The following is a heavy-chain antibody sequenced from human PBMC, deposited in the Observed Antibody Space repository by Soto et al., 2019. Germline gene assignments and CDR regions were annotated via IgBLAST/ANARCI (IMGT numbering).Heavy chain of an antibody. V-gene: IGHV3-33*01. D-gene: IGHD4-17*01. Sequence: GGSLRLSCAASGFTFSSYGMHWVRQAPGKGLEWVAVIWYDGSNKYYADSVKGRFTISRDNSKNTLYLQMNSLRAEDTAVYYCARVWDDYGDYYFDYWGQGTLVTVSS. CDR2: IWYDGSNK. CDR3: ARVWDDYGDYYFDY. CDR1: GFTFSSYG. J-gene: IGHJ4*02.